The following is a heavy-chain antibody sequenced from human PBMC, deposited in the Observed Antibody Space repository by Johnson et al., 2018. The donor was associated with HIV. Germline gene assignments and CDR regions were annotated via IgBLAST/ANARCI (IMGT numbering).Heavy chain of an antibody. J-gene: IGHJ3*02. Sequence: QVQLVESGGGLVQPGGSLRLSCVASGFTFSNYGMHWVRQAPGKGLEWVSFIRYDGKDKYYADFVKGRLTISRDNSKKTLSLQMNSLRPEDTAVYYCAKSSSATYYGDAFDMWGQGTMVTVSS. D-gene: IGHD3-10*01. CDR3: AKSSSATYYGDAFDM. V-gene: IGHV3-30*02. CDR2: IRYDGKDK. CDR1: GFTFSNYG.